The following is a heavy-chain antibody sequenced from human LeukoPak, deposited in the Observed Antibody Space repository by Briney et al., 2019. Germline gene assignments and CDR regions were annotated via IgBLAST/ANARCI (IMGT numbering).Heavy chain of an antibody. CDR3: ASSSILIRSSSLDY. Sequence: VASVKVSCKASGYTFTGYYMHWVRQAPGQGLEWMGWINPNSGGTNYAQKFQGRVTVTRDTSISTAYMELSRLRSDDTAVYYCASSSILIRSSSLDYWGQGTLVTVSS. CDR1: GYTFTGYY. CDR2: INPNSGGT. V-gene: IGHV1-2*02. D-gene: IGHD2-2*01. J-gene: IGHJ4*02.